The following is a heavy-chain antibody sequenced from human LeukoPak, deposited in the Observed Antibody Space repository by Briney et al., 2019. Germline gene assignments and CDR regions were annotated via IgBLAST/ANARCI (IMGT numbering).Heavy chain of an antibody. CDR2: RST. V-gene: IGHV4-4*07. D-gene: IGHD3-16*01. CDR3: ARVGEWLFDIDV. J-gene: IGHJ6*03. CDR1: GDPISDYC. Sequence: PSETLSLTCTVSGDPISDYCWTWLRQSAGKGLEGIGRRSTNYNPSLKRRGAMSIDTSKMQFSLKLRSVTAGDTAVYYCARVGEWLFDIDVWGKGTTVIVSS.